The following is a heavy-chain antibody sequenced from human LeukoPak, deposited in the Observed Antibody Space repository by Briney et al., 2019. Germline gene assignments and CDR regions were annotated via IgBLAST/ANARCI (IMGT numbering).Heavy chain of an antibody. CDR1: GYTFTSYG. D-gene: IGHD6-13*01. Sequence: ASVKVSCKASGYTFTSYGISWVRQAPGQGLERMGWISAYNGNTNYAQKLQGRVTMTTDTSTSTAYMELRSLRSDDTAVYYCARESSSSWSVPGYYFDYWGQGTLVTVSS. CDR3: ARESSSSWSVPGYYFDY. V-gene: IGHV1-18*01. J-gene: IGHJ4*02. CDR2: ISAYNGNT.